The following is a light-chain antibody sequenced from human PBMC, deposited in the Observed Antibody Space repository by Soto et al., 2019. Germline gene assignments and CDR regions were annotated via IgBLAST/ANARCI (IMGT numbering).Light chain of an antibody. CDR3: QSYDSSLSGGG. CDR2: GNS. CDR1: SSNIGAGYD. V-gene: IGLV1-40*01. J-gene: IGLJ3*02. Sequence: QPVLTQPPSVSGAPGQRVTISCTGSSSNIGAGYDVHWYQQLPGTAPKLLIYGNSNRPSGVPDRFSGSKSGTSASLAITGLQAEDEADYYCQSYDSSLSGGGFGGGTKLTVL.